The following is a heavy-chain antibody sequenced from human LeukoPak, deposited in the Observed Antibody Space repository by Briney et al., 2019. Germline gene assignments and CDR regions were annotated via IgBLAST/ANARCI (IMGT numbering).Heavy chain of an antibody. V-gene: IGHV3-48*01. CDR3: ARDGRAPLSNAFDI. J-gene: IGHJ3*02. CDR2: ISSSSSTI. CDR1: GFTFSSYS. D-gene: IGHD2-2*01. Sequence: PGGSLRLSCAASGFTFSSYSMNWVRQAPGKGLEWVSYISSSSSTIYYADSVKGRFTISRDNAKNSLYLQMNSLRAEDTAVYYCARDGRAPLSNAFDIWGQGTMVTVSS.